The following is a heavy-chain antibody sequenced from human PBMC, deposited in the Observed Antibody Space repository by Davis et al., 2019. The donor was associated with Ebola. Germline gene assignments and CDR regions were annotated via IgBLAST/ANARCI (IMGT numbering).Heavy chain of an antibody. V-gene: IGHV4-30-2*01. CDR3: ARDRSRYSSSWGAFNI. J-gene: IGHJ3*02. CDR2: IYHSGST. D-gene: IGHD6-13*01. CDR1: GGSISSSGYF. Sequence: PSETLSLTCTVSGGSISSSGYFWSWIRQPPGKGLEWIGYIYHSGSTYYNPSLKSRVTISVDRSKNQFSLKLSSVTAADTAVYYCARDRSRYSSSWGAFNIWGQGTMVTVSS.